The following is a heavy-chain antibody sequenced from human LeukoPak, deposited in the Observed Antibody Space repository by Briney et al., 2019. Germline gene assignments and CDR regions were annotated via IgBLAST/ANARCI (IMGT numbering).Heavy chain of an antibody. CDR2: VYSSGIT. CDR1: GGSVNKNY. CDR3: ARRIKAKDTLSYFDR. J-gene: IGHJ4*02. V-gene: IGHV4-4*08. D-gene: IGHD3-10*01. Sequence: SETLSLTCTVSGGSVNKNYWNWIRQPPGKGLEWIGYVYSSGITNYNVSLKSRVTISVDTSKNQFSLRLTSMTAADSAVYYCARRIKAKDTLSYFDRWGQGTLVTVSS.